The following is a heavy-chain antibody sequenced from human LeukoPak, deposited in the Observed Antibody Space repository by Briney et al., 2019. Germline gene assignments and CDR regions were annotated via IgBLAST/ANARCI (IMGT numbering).Heavy chain of an antibody. V-gene: IGHV1-8*01. CDR2: MNPNSVNT. D-gene: IGHD6-13*01. J-gene: IGHJ6*03. CDR1: GYTFTSYD. Sequence: GASVKVSCKASGYTFTSYDINWVRQATAQGLEWMGGMNPNSVNTGYAQKFQGRVTMTRNNSISTAYMELSSLRSEDTAVYYCARGRSRGSWYLGSSPYRALVRYYYMDVWGKGTTVTVPS. CDR3: ARGRSRGSWYLGSSPYRALVRYYYMDV.